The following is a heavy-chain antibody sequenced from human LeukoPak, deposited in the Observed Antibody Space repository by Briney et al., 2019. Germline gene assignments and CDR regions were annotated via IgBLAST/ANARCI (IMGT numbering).Heavy chain of an antibody. CDR3: ARTPFPEHFDS. J-gene: IGHJ4*02. V-gene: IGHV4-61*02. CDR2: IYASGST. D-gene: IGHD2-21*01. Sequence: SETLSLTCTVSGGSISSGSYYWSWIRQPAGKGLEWIGRIYASGSTNYNPSLKSRVTISVDTSKNHFSLKLSSVTAADTAVYYCARTPFPEHFDSWGQGSLVTVSS. CDR1: GGSISSGSYY.